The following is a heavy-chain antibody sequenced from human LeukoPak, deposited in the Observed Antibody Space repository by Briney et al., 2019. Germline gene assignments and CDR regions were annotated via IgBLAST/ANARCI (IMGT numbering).Heavy chain of an antibody. V-gene: IGHV4-34*01. CDR3: ARANLPYYYDSSGYYPPGY. Sequence: PSETLSLTCTVSGGSISNYYWSWIRQPPGKGLEWIGEINHSGSTNYNPSLKSRVTISVDTSKNQFSLKLSSVTAADTAVYYCARANLPYYYDSSGYYPPGYWGQGTLVTVSS. D-gene: IGHD3-22*01. CDR1: GGSISNYY. J-gene: IGHJ4*02. CDR2: INHSGST.